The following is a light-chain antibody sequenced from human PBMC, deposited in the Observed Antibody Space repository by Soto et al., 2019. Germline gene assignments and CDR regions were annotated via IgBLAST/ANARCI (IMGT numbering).Light chain of an antibody. Sequence: QSVLTQPASVSGSPGQSITISCTGTSSDVGGYNYVSWYQQHPGKAPKLMIYEVSNRPSGVSDRFSGSKSGNTASLTISGLQAEDEGDYYCNSYTTSSARVFGTGTKLTVL. CDR2: EVS. V-gene: IGLV2-14*01. CDR3: NSYTTSSARV. CDR1: SSDVGGYNY. J-gene: IGLJ1*01.